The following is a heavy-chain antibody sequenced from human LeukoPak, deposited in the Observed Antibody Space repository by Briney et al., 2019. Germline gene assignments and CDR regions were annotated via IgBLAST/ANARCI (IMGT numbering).Heavy chain of an antibody. D-gene: IGHD3-10*01. V-gene: IGHV4-39*01. J-gene: IGHJ4*02. Sequence: KSSETLSLTCTVSGGSISSSSYYWGWIRQPPGKGLEWIGRIYYSGSTYYNPSLKSRVTISVDTSKNQFSLKLSSVTAADTAVYYCARLGSYYNRFDYWGQGTLVTVSS. CDR1: GGSISSSSYY. CDR2: IYYSGST. CDR3: ARLGSYYNRFDY.